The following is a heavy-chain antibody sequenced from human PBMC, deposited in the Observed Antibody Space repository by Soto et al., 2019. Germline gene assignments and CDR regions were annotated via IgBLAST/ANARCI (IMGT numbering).Heavy chain of an antibody. CDR3: TRTFYSSGWYQPLFDY. CDR2: IRSKAYGGTT. D-gene: IGHD6-19*01. V-gene: IGHV3-49*04. J-gene: IGHJ4*02. Sequence: PGGSLRLSCTASGFTFGDYAMSWVRQAPGKRLEWVGFIRSKAYGGTTEYAASVKGRFTISRDDSKSIAYLQMNSLKTEDTAVYYCTRTFYSSGWYQPLFDYWGQGTLVTVSS. CDR1: GFTFGDYA.